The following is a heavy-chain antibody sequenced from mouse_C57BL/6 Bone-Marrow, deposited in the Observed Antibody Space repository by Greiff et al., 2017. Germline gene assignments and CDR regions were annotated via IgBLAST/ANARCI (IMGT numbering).Heavy chain of an antibody. D-gene: IGHD1-2*01. J-gene: IGHJ3*01. CDR2: FDPENGDT. V-gene: IGHV14-4*01. CDR1: GFNIKDDY. Sequence: VQLQQSGAELVRPGASVKLSCTASGFNIKDDYMHWVKQRPEQGLEWIGWFDPENGDTEYASKFQGKATITADTSSNTAHLQLSSLTSEDTAVDYCTAASDGAWFAYWGQGTLVTVSA. CDR3: TAASDGAWFAY.